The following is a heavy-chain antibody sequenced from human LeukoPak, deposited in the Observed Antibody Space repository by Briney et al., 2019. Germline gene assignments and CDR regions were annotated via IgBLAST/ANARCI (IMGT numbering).Heavy chain of an antibody. J-gene: IGHJ4*02. V-gene: IGHV4-39*07. CDR2: IYYSGST. CDR3: ARGPRGDSSGYFYFDY. Sequence: PSETLSLACTVSGGSISSSSYYWGWIRQPPGKGLEWIGSIYYSGSTYYNPSLKSRVTISVDTSKNQFSLKLSSVTAADTAVYYCARGPRGDSSGYFYFDYWGQGTLVTVSS. CDR1: GGSISSSSYY. D-gene: IGHD3-22*01.